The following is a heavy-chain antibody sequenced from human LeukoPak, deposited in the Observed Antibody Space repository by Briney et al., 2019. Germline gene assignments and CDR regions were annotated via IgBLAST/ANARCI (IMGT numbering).Heavy chain of an antibody. D-gene: IGHD3-3*01. J-gene: IGHJ4*02. CDR1: GFTFSSYG. V-gene: IGHV3-30*18. Sequence: GRSLRLSCAASGFTFSSYGMHWVRQAPGKGLEWVAVISYDGSNKYYADSVKGRFTISRDNSKNTLYLQMNSLRAEDTAVYYCAKGRTIFRVVTPLDYWGQGTLVTVSS. CDR2: ISYDGSNK. CDR3: AKGRTIFRVVTPLDY.